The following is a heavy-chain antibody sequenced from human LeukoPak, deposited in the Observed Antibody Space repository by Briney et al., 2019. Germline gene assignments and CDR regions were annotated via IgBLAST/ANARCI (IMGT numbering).Heavy chain of an antibody. CDR1: GYSISSGYY. D-gene: IGHD1/OR15-1a*01. Sequence: SETLSLTCTVSGYSISSGYYWGWIRQPPGKGLEWIGSIYHSGSTYYNPSLKSRVTISVDTSRNQFSLKLTSVTAADTAVYYYAQDQQGGGDALNIWGQGTLVTVSS. J-gene: IGHJ3*02. CDR3: AQDQQGGGDALNI. CDR2: IYHSGST. V-gene: IGHV4-38-2*02.